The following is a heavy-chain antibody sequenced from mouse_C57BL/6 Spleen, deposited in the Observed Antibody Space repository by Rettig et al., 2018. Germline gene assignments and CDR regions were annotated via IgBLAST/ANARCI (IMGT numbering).Heavy chain of an antibody. Sequence: EFQLQQSGPELVKPGASVKISCKASGYSFTDYHMNWVKQSNGKSLEWIGVINPNYGTTSYNQKFMGKATLTVDQSSSTAYMQLNSLTSEDSAVYYCAKGEGTHYFDYWGQGTTLTVSS. D-gene: IGHD2-14*01. J-gene: IGHJ2*01. CDR2: INPNYGTT. CDR3: AKGEGTHYFDY. CDR1: GYSFTDYH. V-gene: IGHV1-39*01.